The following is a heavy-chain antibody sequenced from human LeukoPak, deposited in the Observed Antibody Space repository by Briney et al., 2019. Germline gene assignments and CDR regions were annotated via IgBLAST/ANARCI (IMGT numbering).Heavy chain of an antibody. J-gene: IGHJ3*02. D-gene: IGHD3-10*01. CDR3: AKSNGYGLVDI. Sequence: SETLSLTCTVSGYSISSGYYWGWIRQPPGKGLEWSGSIYHIGSTYYNPSLKRRVTISVAPSTNQFSLKLSSVTAADTAVYYCAKSNGYGLVDIWGQGTMVTVSS. CDR1: GYSISSGYY. V-gene: IGHV4-38-2*02. CDR2: IYHIGST.